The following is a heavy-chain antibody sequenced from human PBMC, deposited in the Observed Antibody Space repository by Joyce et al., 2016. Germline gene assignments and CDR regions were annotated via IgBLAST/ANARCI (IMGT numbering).Heavy chain of an antibody. Sequence: EVQLVESGGGLVQPGGSLRLSCAASGIIFSSKEMNWVRQVPGKGLECVSSINGDESRIHYADFVRGRFTISRDNARNLLFLEMNSLRVEDTAVYYCATPSCANWGQGSRVTVSS. D-gene: IGHD2-2*01. V-gene: IGHV3-48*03. CDR3: ATPSCAN. CDR2: INGDESRI. CDR1: GIIFSSKE. J-gene: IGHJ4*02.